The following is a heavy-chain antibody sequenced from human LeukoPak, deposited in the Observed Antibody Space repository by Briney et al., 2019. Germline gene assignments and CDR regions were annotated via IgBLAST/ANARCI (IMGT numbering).Heavy chain of an antibody. Sequence: SETLSLTCAVYGGSFSGYYWSWIRQPPGKGLEWIGEINHSGSTNYNPSLKSRVTISVDTSKNQFSLKLSSVTAADTAVYYCARRSKYNFDYWGQGTLVTVSS. CDR2: INHSGST. CDR1: GGSFSGYY. D-gene: IGHD1-1*01. J-gene: IGHJ4*02. CDR3: ARRSKYNFDY. V-gene: IGHV4-34*01.